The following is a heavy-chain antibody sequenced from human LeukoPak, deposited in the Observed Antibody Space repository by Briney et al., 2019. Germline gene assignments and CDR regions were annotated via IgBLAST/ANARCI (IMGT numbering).Heavy chain of an antibody. Sequence: SETLSLTCTVSGASTSGNYWGWIRQPPGKGLESTGYVYYDGVARYNPSLQSRVTISIDTSKNQMSLKVTSVTAADTAVYYCARGEGTMVRGVGPFDSWSQGTLVTVSS. V-gene: IGHV4-59*01. J-gene: IGHJ4*02. CDR2: VYYDGVA. D-gene: IGHD3-10*01. CDR1: GASTSGNY. CDR3: ARGEGTMVRGVGPFDS.